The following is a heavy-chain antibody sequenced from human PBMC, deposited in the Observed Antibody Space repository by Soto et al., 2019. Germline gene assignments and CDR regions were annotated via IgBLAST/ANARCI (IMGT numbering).Heavy chain of an antibody. CDR1: GFNVGAFA. CDR2: ISVSDAFI. Sequence: HPGGSLRLSCAASGFNVGAFAVNWARQAPGKGLEWVSGISVSDAFIYYADSVRGRFSISRDASENILYLQMNSLRVDDTALYYCTRETVAGITGLDYWGPGTLVTVSS. V-gene: IGHV3-23*01. D-gene: IGHD1-20*01. CDR3: TRETVAGITGLDY. J-gene: IGHJ4*02.